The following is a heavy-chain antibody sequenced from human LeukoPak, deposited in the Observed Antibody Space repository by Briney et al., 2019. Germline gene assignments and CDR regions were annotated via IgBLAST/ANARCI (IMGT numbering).Heavy chain of an antibody. CDR2: IRSKAYGGTT. D-gene: IGHD2-2*01. V-gene: IGHV3-49*04. J-gene: IGHJ4*02. CDR3: TRGPIIGYCSSTSCYDLDY. CDR1: GFTFGDYA. Sequence: PGRSLRLSCTASGFTFGDYAMSWVRQAPGKGLEWVGFIRSKAYGGTTEYAASVKGRFTISRDDSKSIAYLQMNSLKTEDTPVYYCTRGPIIGYCSSTSCYDLDYWGQGTLVTVSS.